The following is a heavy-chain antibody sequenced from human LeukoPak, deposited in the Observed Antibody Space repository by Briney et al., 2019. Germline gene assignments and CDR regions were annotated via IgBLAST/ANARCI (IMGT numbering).Heavy chain of an antibody. D-gene: IGHD2-2*01. CDR1: GYTSTSYG. V-gene: IGHV1-18*01. J-gene: IGHJ5*02. Sequence: GASVKVSCKASGYTSTSYGISWVRQAPGQGLEWMGWISAYNGNTNYAQKLQGRVTMTTDTSTSAAYMELRSLRSDDTAVYYCARADIVVVPAAPPGNWLDPWGQGTLVTVSS. CDR3: ARADIVVVPAAPPGNWLDP. CDR2: ISAYNGNT.